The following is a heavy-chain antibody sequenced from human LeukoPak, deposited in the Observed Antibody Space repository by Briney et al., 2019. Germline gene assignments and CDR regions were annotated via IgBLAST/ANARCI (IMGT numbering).Heavy chain of an antibody. CDR1: GGSFSGYY. V-gene: IGHV4-34*01. Sequence: SETLSLTCAVYGGSFSGYYWSWIRQPPGKGLEWIGEINHSGSTNYNPSLKSRVTISVDTSKNQSSLKLSSVTAADTAVYYCARRRRITMVRGVQHWFDPWGQGTLVTVSS. CDR3: ARRRRITMVRGVQHWFDP. CDR2: INHSGST. D-gene: IGHD3-10*01. J-gene: IGHJ5*02.